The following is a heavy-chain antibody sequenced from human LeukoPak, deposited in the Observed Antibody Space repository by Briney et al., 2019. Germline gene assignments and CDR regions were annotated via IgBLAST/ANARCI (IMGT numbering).Heavy chain of an antibody. V-gene: IGHV3-15*01. CDR3: TTDSAYYGR. D-gene: IGHD3-16*01. CDR2: IKSKTDGGTA. CDR1: GFTFSSYE. Sequence: PGGSLRLSCAASGFTFSSYEMNWVRQAPGQGLEWVGRIKSKTDGGTADYAAPVKGRFTVSRDDSRNMLFLQMNSLKTEDTALYYCTTDSAYYGRWGQGTLVTVSS. J-gene: IGHJ4*02.